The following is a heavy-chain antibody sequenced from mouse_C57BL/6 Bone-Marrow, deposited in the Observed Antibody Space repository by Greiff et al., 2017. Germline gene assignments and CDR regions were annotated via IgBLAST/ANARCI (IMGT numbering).Heavy chain of an antibody. CDR3: ASGDYYGSSYWYFDV. CDR1: GYTFTSYW. D-gene: IGHD1-1*01. V-gene: IGHV1-55*01. J-gene: IGHJ1*03. Sequence: QVQLKQPGAELVKPGASVKMSCKASGYTFTSYWITWVKQRPGQGLEWIGDIYPGSGSTNYNEKFKSKATLTVEPSSSTAYMQLSSLTSEDSAVYDCASGDYYGSSYWYFDVWGTGTTVTVSS. CDR2: IYPGSGST.